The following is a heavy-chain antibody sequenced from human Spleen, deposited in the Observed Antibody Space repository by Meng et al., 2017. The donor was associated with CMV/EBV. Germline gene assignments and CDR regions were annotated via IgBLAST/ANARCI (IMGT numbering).Heavy chain of an antibody. J-gene: IGHJ4*02. D-gene: IGHD5-24*01. V-gene: IGHV4-4*02. CDR3: ARGGKMATILFAF. CDR2: IYHNGIT. Sequence: AVSGYSISSYNWWSWVRQPPGKGLEWIGEIYHNGITNYNPSLKSRVTISVDKSKNQFSLKLSSVTAADTAVYYCARGGKMATILFAFWGQGTLVTVSS. CDR1: GYSISSYNW.